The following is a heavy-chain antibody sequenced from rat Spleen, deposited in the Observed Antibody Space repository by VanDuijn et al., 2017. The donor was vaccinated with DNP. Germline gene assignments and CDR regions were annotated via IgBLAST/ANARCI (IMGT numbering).Heavy chain of an antibody. D-gene: IGHD1-3*01. J-gene: IGHJ3*01. V-gene: IGHV2S12*01. Sequence: QVQLKESGPGLVQPSQTLSPTCPVPGFSFTSHGVSWVRQPPGKGLEWIAAMSGGGSTYYNSALKSRLSISRDTSKSQVFLKMNSLQTEDTAIYFCTRDYFNYGRYGFAYWGQGTLVTVSS. CDR2: MSGGGST. CDR1: GFSFTSHG. CDR3: TRDYFNYGRYGFAY.